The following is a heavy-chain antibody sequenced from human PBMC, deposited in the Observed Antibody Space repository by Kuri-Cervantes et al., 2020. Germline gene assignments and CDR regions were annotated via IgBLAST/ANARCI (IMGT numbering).Heavy chain of an antibody. CDR1: GFTFSNAW. J-gene: IGHJ5*02. CDR2: INHSGST. V-gene: IGHV4-34*01. Sequence: ESLKISCAASGFTFSNAWMSWVRQAPGKGLEWIGEINHSGSTNYNPSLKSRVTISLDTSKNQFSLKLSSVTAADTAVYYCARAYSSSSYDWLDPWGQGTLVTVSS. D-gene: IGHD6-6*01. CDR3: ARAYSSSSYDWLDP.